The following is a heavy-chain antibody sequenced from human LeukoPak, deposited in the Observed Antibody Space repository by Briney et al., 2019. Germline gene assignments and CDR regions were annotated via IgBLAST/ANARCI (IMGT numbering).Heavy chain of an antibody. V-gene: IGHV3-30*19. D-gene: IGHD3/OR15-3a*01. CDR1: GFTFSSYG. CDR3: ARGGLPQPHDY. Sequence: PGGSLRLSCAASGFTFSSYGMHWVRQAPGKGLEWVAVISYDGSNKYYADSVKGRFTISRDNSKNTLYLQMNSLRAEDTAVYYCARGGLPQPHDYWGQGTLVTVSS. CDR2: ISYDGSNK. J-gene: IGHJ4*02.